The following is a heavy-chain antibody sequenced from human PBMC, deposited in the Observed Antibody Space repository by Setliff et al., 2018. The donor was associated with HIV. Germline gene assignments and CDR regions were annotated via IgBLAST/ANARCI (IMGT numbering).Heavy chain of an antibody. CDR3: ARDGLLVAGIRFDY. Sequence: GASVKVSCKASGYTFTSHYIHWVRQAPGQGLEWMGGIIPTFGTSNYAQKFQGRVTITADESMTTAYMELSGLKYEDTAVYYCARDGLLVAGIRFDYWGQGTLVTVSS. J-gene: IGHJ4*02. CDR2: IIPTFGTS. CDR1: GYTFTSHY. D-gene: IGHD6-19*01. V-gene: IGHV1-69*13.